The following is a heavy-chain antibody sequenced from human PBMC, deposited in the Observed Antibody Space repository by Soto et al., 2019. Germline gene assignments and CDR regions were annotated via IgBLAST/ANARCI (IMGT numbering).Heavy chain of an antibody. CDR1: GYTFTSYY. CDR3: AREVERGYSYGYLEY. Sequence: QVQLVQSGAEVKKPGASVKVSCKASGYTFTSYYMHWVRQAPGQGLEWMGIINPSGGSTSYAQMFQGRVTMTRDTSTSTVYMELSSLRSEDTAVYYCAREVERGYSYGYLEYWGQGTLVTVSS. V-gene: IGHV1-46*01. J-gene: IGHJ4*02. D-gene: IGHD5-18*01. CDR2: INPSGGST.